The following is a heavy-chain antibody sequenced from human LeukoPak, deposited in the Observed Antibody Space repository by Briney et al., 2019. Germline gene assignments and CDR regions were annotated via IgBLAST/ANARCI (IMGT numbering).Heavy chain of an antibody. CDR1: GFTFSTYG. CDR2: ISSGSDSI. D-gene: IGHD4-23*01. J-gene: IGHJ4*02. Sequence: GGSLRLSCAASGFTFSTYGINGVRQAPGKGLEWVSYISSGSDSIHYADSLKGRFTVSRDNAKNSLFLQMNSLRVEDTAVYYCARGTTVATLYSFDYWGQGTLVTVSS. CDR3: ARGTTVATLYSFDY. V-gene: IGHV3-48*01.